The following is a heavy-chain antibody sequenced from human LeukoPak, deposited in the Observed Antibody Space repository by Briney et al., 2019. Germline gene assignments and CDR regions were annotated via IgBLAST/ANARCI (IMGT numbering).Heavy chain of an antibody. J-gene: IGHJ6*03. CDR3: ARGRTPRNYYDTRGFYYYYMDV. CDR1: GGSINIYY. V-gene: IGHV4-4*07. D-gene: IGHD3-22*01. Sequence: SETLSLTCTVSGGSINIYYWSWIRQPAGKGLEWIGRNYSSGNTNYNPSLKSRVTMSIDTSKNQFSLKLSSVTAADTAVYYCARGRTPRNYYDTRGFYYYYMDVWGKGTTVTVSS. CDR2: NYSSGNT.